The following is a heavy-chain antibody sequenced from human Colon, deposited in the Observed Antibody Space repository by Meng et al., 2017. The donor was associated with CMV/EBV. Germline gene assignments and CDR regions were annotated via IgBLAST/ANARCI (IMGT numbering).Heavy chain of an antibody. CDR3: AKDTGKGDF. CDR1: GFTFSNYG. Sequence: QVHVVWLGEGVVQPGGSLGLSCAASGFTFSNYGMHWVRQAPDKGLEWVAFIQYDGENKYYADSVNGRFTISRDNSKNTLYLQMNSLRVEDTAVYYCAKDTGKGDFWGQGTLVTVSS. CDR2: IQYDGENK. J-gene: IGHJ4*02. D-gene: IGHD2-8*02. V-gene: IGHV3-30*02.